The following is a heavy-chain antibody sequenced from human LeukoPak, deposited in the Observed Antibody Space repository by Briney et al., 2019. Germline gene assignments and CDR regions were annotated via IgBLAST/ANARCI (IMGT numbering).Heavy chain of an antibody. V-gene: IGHV4-59*01. CDR1: GGSISGYY. CDR3: ARQEQQLIYNWFDP. CDR2: IYYSGST. J-gene: IGHJ5*02. D-gene: IGHD6-13*01. Sequence: SETLSLTCTVSGGSISGYYWSWIRQPPGKGLEWIGYIYYSGSTNYNPSLKSRVTISVDTSKNQFSLKLSSVTAADTAVYYCARQEQQLIYNWFDPWGQGTLVTVSS.